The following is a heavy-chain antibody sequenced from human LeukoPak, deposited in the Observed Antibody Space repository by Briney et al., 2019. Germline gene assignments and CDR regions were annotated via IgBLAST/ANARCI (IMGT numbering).Heavy chain of an antibody. CDR2: IIPIFGTA. CDR1: GGTFSSYA. V-gene: IGHV1-69*05. J-gene: IGHJ5*02. D-gene: IGHD3-22*01. Sequence: GSSVKVSCKASGGTFSSYAISWVRQAPGQGLEWMGRIIPIFGTANYAQKFQGRVTITTDESTSTAYIELSSLRSEDTAVYYCAVGNFTYYYDSSGYYWFDPWGQGTLVTVSS. CDR3: AVGNFTYYYDSSGYYWFDP.